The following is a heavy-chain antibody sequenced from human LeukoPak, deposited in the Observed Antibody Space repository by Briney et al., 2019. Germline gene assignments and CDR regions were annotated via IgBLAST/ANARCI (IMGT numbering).Heavy chain of an antibody. Sequence: KPSETLSLTCSVSGDSISSDYWSWIRQPPGKGLEWIGYIYRIGNTDYNPSLKSRATISLDTSKNQLSLNLTSVTAADTAVYYCAGRGQRYFRDWGQGTLVTVSS. CDR1: GDSISSDY. V-gene: IGHV4-4*08. CDR3: AGRGQRYFRD. CDR2: IYRIGNT. J-gene: IGHJ1*01.